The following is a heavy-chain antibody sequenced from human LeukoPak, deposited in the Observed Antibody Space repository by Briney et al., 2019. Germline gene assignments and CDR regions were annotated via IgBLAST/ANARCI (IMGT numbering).Heavy chain of an antibody. V-gene: IGHV1-8*01. J-gene: IGHJ5*02. CDR3: ARGLHCSKANCRRGEWFDP. D-gene: IGHD2-2*01. CDR2: MNPDSGNT. Sequence: ASVKVSCKASGYTFTSYDINWVRQATGQGLEWMGWMNPDSGNTGYAQKFQGRVTMTRNASLSTAYMELSSLRSEDTAMYYCARGLHCSKANCRRGEWFDPWGQGTLVTVSS. CDR1: GYTFTSYD.